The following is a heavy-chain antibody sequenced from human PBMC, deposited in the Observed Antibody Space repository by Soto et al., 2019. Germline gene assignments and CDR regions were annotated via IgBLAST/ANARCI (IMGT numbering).Heavy chain of an antibody. CDR3: VRAPGSATVTTSYVDY. V-gene: IGHV3-30*03. D-gene: IGHD4-17*01. J-gene: IGHJ4*02. CDR1: GFTFRNYA. CDR2: IPYDGSKK. Sequence: GGSLRLSCAASGFTFRNYAMHWVRQAPGKGLEWVVVIPYDGSKKYYADSLEGRFTISRDNSNSTLYLQMNSLTDEDTAVYYCVRAPGSATVTTSYVDYWGQGTLVTVSS.